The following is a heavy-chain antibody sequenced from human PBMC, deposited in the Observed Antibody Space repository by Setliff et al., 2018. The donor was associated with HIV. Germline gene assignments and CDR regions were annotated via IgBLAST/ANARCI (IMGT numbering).Heavy chain of an antibody. CDR1: GYTFTGYY. D-gene: IGHD4-17*01. V-gene: IGHV1-2*06. CDR2: INPNSGGT. CDR3: ARDGPAPLTTVVTPGDY. Sequence: ASVKVSCKASGYTFTGYYMHWVRQAPGQGLEWMGRINPNSGGTNYAQKFQGRVTMTRDTSISTAYMELSRLRSDDTAVYYCARDGPAPLTTVVTPGDYWGQGTPVTVSS. J-gene: IGHJ4*02.